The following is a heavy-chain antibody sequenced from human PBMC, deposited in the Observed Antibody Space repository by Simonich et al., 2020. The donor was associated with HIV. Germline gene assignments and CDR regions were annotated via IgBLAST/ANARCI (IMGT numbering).Heavy chain of an antibody. CDR3: ASQEYYNWNDPYFDY. CDR1: GYTFTSYY. J-gene: IGHJ4*02. D-gene: IGHD1-20*01. V-gene: IGHV1-46*01. CDR2: INPRGGST. Sequence: QVQLVQSGAEVKKPGASVKVSCKASGYTFTSYYMHWVRQAPGQGLEWVGMINPRGGSTNNEQKFQDRVTMTRDTSTSTVYMQLSSLRSEDTAVYYCASQEYYNWNDPYFDYWGQGTLVTVSS.